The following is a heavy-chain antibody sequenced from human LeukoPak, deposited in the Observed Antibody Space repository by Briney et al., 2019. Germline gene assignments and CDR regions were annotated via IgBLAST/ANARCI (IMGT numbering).Heavy chain of an antibody. Sequence: SGGSLRLSCAASGFTFSSYAMSWVRQAPGKGLEWVSGFGGSGGSTYNADSVKGRFTISRDNSKNTLFLQMNSLRADDTAVYFCAKGGVYGGSYPSGHFDSWGQGTLVTVSS. J-gene: IGHJ4*02. CDR1: GFTFSSYA. D-gene: IGHD1-26*01. CDR2: FGGSGGST. V-gene: IGHV3-23*01. CDR3: AKGGVYGGSYPSGHFDS.